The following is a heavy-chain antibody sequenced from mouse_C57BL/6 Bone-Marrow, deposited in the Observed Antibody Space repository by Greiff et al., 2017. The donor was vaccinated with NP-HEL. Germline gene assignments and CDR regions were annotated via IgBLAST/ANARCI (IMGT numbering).Heavy chain of an antibody. CDR3: GPITTVVATGFDY. Sequence: QVQLQQPGAELVKPGASVKLSCKASGYTFTSYWMHWVKQRPGQGLEWIGMIHPNSGSTNYNEKFKSKATLTVDKSSSTAYMQLSSLTSEDSAVYYCGPITTVVATGFDYWGQGTTLTVSS. V-gene: IGHV1-64*01. D-gene: IGHD1-1*01. CDR1: GYTFTSYW. J-gene: IGHJ2*01. CDR2: IHPNSGST.